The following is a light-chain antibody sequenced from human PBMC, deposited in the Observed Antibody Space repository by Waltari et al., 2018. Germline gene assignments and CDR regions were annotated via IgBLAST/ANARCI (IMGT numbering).Light chain of an antibody. Sequence: NFVLTQSHSVSESPGKTITITSTPRGRRMGSLSGRGYQQRPGSAPMTVIYENNQRLPGVPDRFSGSIDSSSNSASLTISGLQTEDGADYYCQSYDDSNRAVFGGGTQLTVL. CDR2: ENN. CDR1: GRRMGSLS. V-gene: IGLV6-57*04. CDR3: QSYDDSNRAV. J-gene: IGLJ7*01.